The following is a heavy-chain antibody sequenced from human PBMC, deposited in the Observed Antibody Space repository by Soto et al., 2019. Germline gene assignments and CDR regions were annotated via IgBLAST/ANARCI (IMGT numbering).Heavy chain of an antibody. D-gene: IGHD3-10*01. J-gene: IGHJ6*02. CDR3: AREGEFREGYYYGMDV. Sequence: EVQLVESGGGLVQPGGSLRLSCAASGFTFSSYEMNWVRQAPGKGLEWVSYISSSGSTIYYADSVKGRFTISIDNAKNSLYLQMNSLRAEDTAVYYCAREGEFREGYYYGMDVWGQGTTFTVSS. CDR1: GFTFSSYE. CDR2: ISSSGSTI. V-gene: IGHV3-48*03.